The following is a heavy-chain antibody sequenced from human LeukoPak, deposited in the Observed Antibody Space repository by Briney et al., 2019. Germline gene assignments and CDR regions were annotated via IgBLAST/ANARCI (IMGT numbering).Heavy chain of an antibody. D-gene: IGHD2-8*01. V-gene: IGHV3-66*01. Sequence: PGGSLRLSCAASGFTVSSNYMSWVRQAPGKGLEWVSVIYSGGSTYYADSVKGRFTISRDNSRNTLYLQMNSLRAEDTAVYYCARDLFGVGGIDYWGQGTLVTVSS. CDR1: GFTVSSNY. CDR3: ARDLFGVGGIDY. J-gene: IGHJ4*02. CDR2: IYSGGST.